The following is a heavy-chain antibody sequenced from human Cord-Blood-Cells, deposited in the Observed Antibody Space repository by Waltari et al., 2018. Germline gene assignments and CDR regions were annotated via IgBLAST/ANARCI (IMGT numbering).Heavy chain of an antibody. CDR1: GGSISSYY. CDR2: INYSGST. J-gene: IGHJ4*02. V-gene: IGHV4-59*08. Sequence: QVQLQESGPGLVKPSETLSLTCTVSGGSISSYYWCWIRQPPGKGLEWIGYINYSGSTNYNPSLKSRVTISVDTSKNQFSLKLSSVTAADTAVYYCARQRNGDYVFDYWGQGTLVTVSS. CDR3: ARQRNGDYVFDY. D-gene: IGHD4-17*01.